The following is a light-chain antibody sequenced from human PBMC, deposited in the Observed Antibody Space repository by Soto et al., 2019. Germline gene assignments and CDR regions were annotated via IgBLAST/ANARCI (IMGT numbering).Light chain of an antibody. CDR3: QQTDSFPRT. CDR1: QSISSY. V-gene: IGKV1-39*01. Sequence: DIQMSQSPSSLSASVGDRFTVTCRASQSISSYLNWYQHKPGKAPKLLIYAASSLQTGVPSRFSGSRSGTDFALTISSLQRDDFATYYCQQTDSFPRTFGQGTKVDIK. CDR2: AAS. J-gene: IGKJ1*01.